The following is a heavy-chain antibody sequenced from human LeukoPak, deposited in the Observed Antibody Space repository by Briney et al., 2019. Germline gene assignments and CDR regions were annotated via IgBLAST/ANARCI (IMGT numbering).Heavy chain of an antibody. V-gene: IGHV3-43*01. CDR1: GFTFEDFS. J-gene: IGHJ4*02. Sequence: GGSLRLSCAASGFTFEDFSMHWVRQVPGKGLEWISLIDWDGGITYYADSVKGRFTVSRDNSKNTLYLQMNSLRAEDTAVYYCARGEADYYDSSGPFHYFDYWGQGTLVTVSS. D-gene: IGHD3-22*01. CDR3: ARGEADYYDSSGPFHYFDY. CDR2: IDWDGGIT.